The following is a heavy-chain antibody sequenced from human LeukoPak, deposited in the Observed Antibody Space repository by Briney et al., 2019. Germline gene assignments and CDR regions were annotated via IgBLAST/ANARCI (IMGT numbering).Heavy chain of an antibody. V-gene: IGHV4-4*07. Sequence: SETLSLTCTVSGGSISSYYWSWIRQPAGKGLEWIGRIYTSGSTNYNPSLKSRVTLSVDTSKNQFSLKLSSVTAADTAVYYCAREGSGWYDAVFDYWGQGTLVTVSS. CDR1: GGSISSYY. J-gene: IGHJ4*02. CDR2: IYTSGST. D-gene: IGHD6-19*01. CDR3: AREGSGWYDAVFDY.